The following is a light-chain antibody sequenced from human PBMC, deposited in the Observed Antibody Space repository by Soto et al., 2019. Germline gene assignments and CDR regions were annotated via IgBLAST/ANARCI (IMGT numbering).Light chain of an antibody. Sequence: DIHLTQSPSTLSGSVGDRVTITCRASQTISSWLGWYQQKPGKAPKLLIYKESTLKSGVPSRFSGSGSGTEFTLTISSLQHDDFATYYCQRYNSYSEAFGQGTKVDIK. V-gene: IGKV1-5*03. CDR3: QRYNSYSEA. CDR1: QTISSW. J-gene: IGKJ1*01. CDR2: KES.